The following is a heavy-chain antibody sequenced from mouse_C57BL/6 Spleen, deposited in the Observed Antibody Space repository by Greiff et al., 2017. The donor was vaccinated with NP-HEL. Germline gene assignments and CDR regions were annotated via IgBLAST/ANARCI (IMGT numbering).Heavy chain of an antibody. CDR2: INPNNGGT. J-gene: IGHJ4*01. V-gene: IGHV1-26*01. CDR3: ARNSGYYGGYYAMDY. Sequence: VQLQQSGPELVKPGASVKISCKASGYTFTDYYMNWVKQSHGKSLEWIGDINPNNGGTSYNQKFKGKATLTVDKSSSTAYMELRSLTSEDSAVYYCARNSGYYGGYYAMDYWGQGTSVTVSS. CDR1: GYTFTDYY. D-gene: IGHD1-1*01.